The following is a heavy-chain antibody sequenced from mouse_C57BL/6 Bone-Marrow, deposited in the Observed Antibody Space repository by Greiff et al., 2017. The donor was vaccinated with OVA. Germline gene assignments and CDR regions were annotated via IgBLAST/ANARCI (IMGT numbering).Heavy chain of an antibody. D-gene: IGHD1-1*01. CDR2: IDPETGGT. CDR3: TRWGGTAVGDAMDY. J-gene: IGHJ4*01. CDR1: GYTFTDYE. V-gene: IGHV1-15*01. Sequence: QVQLQQSGAELVRPGASVTLSCKASGYTFTDYEMHWVKQTPVQGLEWIGAIDPETGGTAYNQKFKGKAILTADKSSSTAYMELRSLTSEDSAVYYCTRWGGTAVGDAMDYWGQGTSVTVSS.